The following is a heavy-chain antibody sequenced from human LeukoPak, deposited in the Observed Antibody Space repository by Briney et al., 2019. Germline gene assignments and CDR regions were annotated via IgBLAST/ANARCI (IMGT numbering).Heavy chain of an antibody. D-gene: IGHD5-18*01. CDR3: ARARYSYGPWYFDY. V-gene: IGHV4-59*01. CDR1: GGSISGYY. Sequence: SETLSLTCTVSGGSISGYYWSWIRQPPGKGLEWIGYIYYSGSTNYNPSLKSRVTISVDTSKNQFSLKLSSVTAADTAVYYCARARYSYGPWYFDYWGQGTLVTVSS. CDR2: IYYSGST. J-gene: IGHJ4*02.